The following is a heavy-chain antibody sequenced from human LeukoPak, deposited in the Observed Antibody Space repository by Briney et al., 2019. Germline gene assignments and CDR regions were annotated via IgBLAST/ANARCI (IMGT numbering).Heavy chain of an antibody. J-gene: IGHJ5*02. CDR3: VGDTEAGNWFDP. Sequence: SETLSLTCTVSGGSISSGSYYWSWLRQPAGKGLEWIGRIYTSGSTNYNPSLKSRVTISVDTSKNQFSLKLSSVTAADTAVYYCVGDTEAGNWFDPWGQGTLVTVSS. D-gene: IGHD1-14*01. CDR2: IYTSGST. CDR1: GGSISSGSYY. V-gene: IGHV4-61*02.